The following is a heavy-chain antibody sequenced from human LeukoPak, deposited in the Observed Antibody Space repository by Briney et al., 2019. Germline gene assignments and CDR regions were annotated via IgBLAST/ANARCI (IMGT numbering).Heavy chain of an antibody. J-gene: IGHJ5*02. CDR3: ARGITMIGEAWFAP. Sequence: GASVKVSCKASGYTFTSYGISWVRQAPGQGLEWMGWISAYNGNTNYAQKLQGRVTMTTDTSTSTAYMELRSLRSDDTAVYYCARGITMIGEAWFAPWGQGTLVTVSS. D-gene: IGHD3-22*01. CDR1: GYTFTSYG. V-gene: IGHV1-18*01. CDR2: ISAYNGNT.